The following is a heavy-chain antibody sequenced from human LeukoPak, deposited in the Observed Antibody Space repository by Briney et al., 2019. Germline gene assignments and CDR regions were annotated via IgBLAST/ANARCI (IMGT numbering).Heavy chain of an antibody. CDR1: GGTFTNLA. CDR2: IIPTTGLA. J-gene: IGHJ4*02. CDR3: ARAPPRLDGYILYY. Sequence: VASVKVSCKASGGTFTNLAINWVRQAPGQGLEWMGRIIPTTGLASYAQKFQGRVTITADKSTSTAHMEPSSLRSEDTAVYYCARAPPRLDGYILYYWGQGTLVTVSS. D-gene: IGHD5-24*01. V-gene: IGHV1-69*04.